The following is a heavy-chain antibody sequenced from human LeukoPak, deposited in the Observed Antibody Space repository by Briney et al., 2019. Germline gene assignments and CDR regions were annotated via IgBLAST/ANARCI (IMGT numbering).Heavy chain of an antibody. CDR2: INPNTGNP. CDR1: GYTFTRYA. Sequence: ASVKVSCKASGYTFTRYAMNWLRQAPGQGLEWMGWINPNTGNPTYAQAFTGRFVFSLDTPVSTAYLQISSLNTEDTAVYYCAIDQPVAGVSNFDSWGQGTLVIVSS. V-gene: IGHV7-4-1*02. D-gene: IGHD6-19*01. CDR3: AIDQPVAGVSNFDS. J-gene: IGHJ4*02.